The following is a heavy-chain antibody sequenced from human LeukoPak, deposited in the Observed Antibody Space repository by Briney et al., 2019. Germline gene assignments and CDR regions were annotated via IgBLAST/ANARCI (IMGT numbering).Heavy chain of an antibody. CDR2: MNPNSGNT. D-gene: IGHD3-10*01. CDR3: ARAPDIWFGELLGSYYYYGMDV. Sequence: ASVKVSCKASGYTFTSYDINWVRQATGQGLEWTGWMNPNSGNTGYAQKFQGRVTMTRNTSISTAYMELSSLRSEDTAVYYCARAPDIWFGELLGSYYYYGMDVWGQGTTVTVSS. J-gene: IGHJ6*02. V-gene: IGHV1-8*01. CDR1: GYTFTSYD.